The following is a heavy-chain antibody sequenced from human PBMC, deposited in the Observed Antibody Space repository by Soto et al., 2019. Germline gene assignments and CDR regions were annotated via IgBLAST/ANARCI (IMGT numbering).Heavy chain of an antibody. CDR3: ARVALNHRDNSAMFDT. CDR2: ISDTGNI. Sequence: SETLSLTCAVSGVSVSGYYWSWIRQPPGKGLEWIGYISDTGNINYNPSLKSRVSISAHTSKNEISLKLTSVTAADTAVYYCARVALNHRDNSAMFDTWGQGTPVPVSS. D-gene: IGHD3-22*01. CDR1: GVSVSGYY. V-gene: IGHV4-59*02. J-gene: IGHJ5*02.